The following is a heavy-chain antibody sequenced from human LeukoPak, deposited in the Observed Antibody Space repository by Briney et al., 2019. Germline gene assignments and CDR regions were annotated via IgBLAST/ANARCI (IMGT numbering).Heavy chain of an antibody. CDR1: GGSISSYY. D-gene: IGHD6-19*01. CDR2: IYYSGST. CDR3: ARLYSSGWLAFDY. Sequence: SETLSLTFTVSGGSISSYYWSWIRQPPGKGLEWIGYIYYSGSTNYNPSLKSRVTISVDTSKNQFSLKLSSVTAADTAVYYCARLYSSGWLAFDYWGQGTLVTVSS. J-gene: IGHJ4*02. V-gene: IGHV4-59*01.